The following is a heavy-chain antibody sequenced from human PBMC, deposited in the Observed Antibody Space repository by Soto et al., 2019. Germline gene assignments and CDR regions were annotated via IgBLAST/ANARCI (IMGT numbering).Heavy chain of an antibody. J-gene: IGHJ4*02. CDR3: ASRGTISSAHHFDH. CDR2: ITRSGSNT. V-gene: IGHV3-11*01. Sequence: QVQLVESGGGLVKPGGSLRLSCAASGFTFSGYNMSWIRQAPGKGLEWVSYITRSGSNTFDAESVKGRFTISRDNTMNLLYLQMNSLSAEDTAVYYCASRGTISSAHHFDHWGQGTLVTVSS. CDR1: GFTFSGYN. D-gene: IGHD6-6*01.